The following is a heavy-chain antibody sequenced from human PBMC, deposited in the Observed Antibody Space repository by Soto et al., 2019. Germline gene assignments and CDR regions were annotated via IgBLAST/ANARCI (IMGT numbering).Heavy chain of an antibody. J-gene: IGHJ5*02. V-gene: IGHV5-10-1*01. CDR1: GYSFTTFW. CDR3: ARLYCSSSAACDSWFDP. CDR2: IDPRDSYT. D-gene: IGHD2-2*01. Sequence: PGESLKISCTGFGYSFTTFWISWVRQMPGKGLEWMGTIDPRDSYTNYSPSFQGHATISADKSISTAYLQWGSLQASDTAMYFCARLYCSSSAACDSWFDPWGQGTLVTVSS.